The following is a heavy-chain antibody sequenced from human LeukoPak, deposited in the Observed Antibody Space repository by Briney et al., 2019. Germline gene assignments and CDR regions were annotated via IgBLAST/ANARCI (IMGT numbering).Heavy chain of an antibody. V-gene: IGHV3-43*01. CDR1: GFIFDDYT. D-gene: IGHD2-15*01. CDR2: ISWDGTST. J-gene: IGHJ4*02. Sequence: GGSLRLSCTASGFIFDDYTMHWVRQSPGRGLEWVSLISWDGTSTYYADSVRGRFTISRDNTKNFLFLQMTSLTIDDSGLYFCAKDMPLYCSGGSCPIDHWGQGALATVSS. CDR3: AKDMPLYCSGGSCPIDH.